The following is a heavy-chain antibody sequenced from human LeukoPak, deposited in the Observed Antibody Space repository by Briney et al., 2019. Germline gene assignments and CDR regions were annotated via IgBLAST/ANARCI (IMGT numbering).Heavy chain of an antibody. Sequence: GGSLRLSCAASGFTFSNAWMSWVRQAPGKGLEWVGRIKSKTDGGTTDYAAPVKGRFTISRDDSKNTLYLQMNSLKTEDTAVYYCTTGYYDILTGDAFDIWAKGQWSPSLQ. V-gene: IGHV3-15*01. CDR1: GFTFSNAW. D-gene: IGHD3-9*01. CDR3: TTGYYDILTGDAFDI. J-gene: IGHJ3*02. CDR2: IKSKTDGGTT.